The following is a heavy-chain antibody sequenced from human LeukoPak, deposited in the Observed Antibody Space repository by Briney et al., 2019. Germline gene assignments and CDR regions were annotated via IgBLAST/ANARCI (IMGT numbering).Heavy chain of an antibody. V-gene: IGHV4-39*07. CDR3: ARATGSAYYSRFDP. Sequence: SETLSLTCTVSDGSISSSSYYWGWIRQPPGKGLEWIGSIYYSGSTYYNPSLKSRVTISVDTSKNQFSLKLSSVTAADTAVYYCARATGSAYYSRFDPWGQGTLVTVSS. CDR2: IYYSGST. J-gene: IGHJ5*02. D-gene: IGHD3-22*01. CDR1: DGSISSSSYY.